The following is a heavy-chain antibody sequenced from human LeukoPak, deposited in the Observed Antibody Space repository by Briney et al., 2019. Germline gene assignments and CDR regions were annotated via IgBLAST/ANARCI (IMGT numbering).Heavy chain of an antibody. D-gene: IGHD4-11*01. CDR1: GYTFTNYD. CDR3: ARGGSATATRNVGYY. V-gene: IGHV1-8*01. Sequence: ASVTVSFTASGYTFTNYDINWVRQAPGQGVEWMGWMNPNSGNTGYAQKFQGGVSITRNTSISTAYMELSSLRSEDTAVYYCARGGSATATRNVGYYWGQGALVTVSS. J-gene: IGHJ4*02. CDR2: MNPNSGNT.